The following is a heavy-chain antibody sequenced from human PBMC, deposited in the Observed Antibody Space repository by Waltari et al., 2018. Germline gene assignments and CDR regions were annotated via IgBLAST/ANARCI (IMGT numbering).Heavy chain of an antibody. CDR1: GLSFNNTW. Sequence: EVQLVESVGGLVKPGGHLRLSCAAPGLSFNNTWLSWVRQAPGKGLEWVGRIKSKSDGETTDYSAPVKGRFTISRDDSKTTLYLQMNSLKTEDTAVYFCTALKSWGQGALVIVSS. J-gene: IGHJ5*02. V-gene: IGHV3-15*01. CDR2: IKSKSDGETT. CDR3: TALKS.